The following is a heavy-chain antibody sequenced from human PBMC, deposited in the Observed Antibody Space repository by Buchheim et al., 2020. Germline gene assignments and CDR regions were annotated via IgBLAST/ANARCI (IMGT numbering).Heavy chain of an antibody. Sequence: QVQLQESGPGLVKPSETLSLTCTVSGGSISSYYWSWIRQPPGKGLEWIGYIYYSGSTNYNPSLKSRFTISVDTSKNQFSLKLSSVTAADTAVYYRARLSTPDGMDVWGQGTT. CDR1: GGSISSYY. V-gene: IGHV4-59*08. CDR3: ARLSTPDGMDV. J-gene: IGHJ6*02. CDR2: IYYSGST.